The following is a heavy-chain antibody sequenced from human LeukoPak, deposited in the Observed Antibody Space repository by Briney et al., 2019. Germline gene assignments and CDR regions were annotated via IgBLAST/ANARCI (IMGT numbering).Heavy chain of an antibody. Sequence: SQTLSLTCAISGDXVSSNSTTWNWIRKSPSRCLEWLGRTYYRSKWYNDYALSVKGRIAINPDTSKNQFSLQLNSVTPEDTAVYYCAREIGTYRPFEFWGQGALVTVSS. V-gene: IGHV6-1*01. CDR1: GDXVSSNSTT. J-gene: IGHJ4*02. CDR3: AREIGTYRPFEF. D-gene: IGHD6-13*01. CDR2: TYYRSKWYN.